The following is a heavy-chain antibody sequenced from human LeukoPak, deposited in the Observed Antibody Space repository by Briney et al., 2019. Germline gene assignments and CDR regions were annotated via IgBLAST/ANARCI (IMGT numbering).Heavy chain of an antibody. D-gene: IGHD3-16*01. J-gene: IGHJ3*02. Sequence: PSETLSLTCTVSGGSISSSSYYWGWIRQPPGKGLEWIGSIYYSGSTYYNPSLKSRVTISVDTSKNQFSLKLSSVTAADTAVYYCAITLGELRSWYAFDIWGQGTMVTVSS. V-gene: IGHV4-39*07. CDR1: GGSISSSSYY. CDR3: AITLGELRSWYAFDI. CDR2: IYYSGST.